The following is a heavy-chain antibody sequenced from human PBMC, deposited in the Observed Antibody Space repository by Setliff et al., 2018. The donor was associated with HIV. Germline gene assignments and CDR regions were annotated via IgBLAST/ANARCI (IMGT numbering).Heavy chain of an antibody. CDR1: NASISSHY. D-gene: IGHD3-22*01. CDR2: IYTSGST. Sequence: PSETLSLTCTVSNASISSHYWSWIRQPPGKGLEWIGRIYTSGSTNYNPYLKSRVTISVDTAKNQVSLKLISVTAADTAVYYCARQNYYDISGYYERPLDFDYWGQGTLVTVSS. CDR3: ARQNYYDISGYYERPLDFDY. V-gene: IGHV4-59*08. J-gene: IGHJ4*02.